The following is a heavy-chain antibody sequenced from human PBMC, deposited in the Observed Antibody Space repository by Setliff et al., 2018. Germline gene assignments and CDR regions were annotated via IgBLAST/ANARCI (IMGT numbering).Heavy chain of an antibody. D-gene: IGHD1-26*01. CDR2: INYLGNT. J-gene: IGHJ5*02. CDR3: ARVLNWFDP. CDR1: GASFSDTY. Sequence: LSLTCAVYGASFSDTYWSWIRQPPGKGLEWIGDINYLGNTNYNPSLKTRVTISVDTSKNQFSLKLSSVTAADTAVYYCARVLNWFDPWGQGTLVTAPQ. V-gene: IGHV4-34*01.